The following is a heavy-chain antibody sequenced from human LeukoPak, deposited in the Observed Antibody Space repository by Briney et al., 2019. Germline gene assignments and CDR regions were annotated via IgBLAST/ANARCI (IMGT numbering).Heavy chain of an antibody. CDR2: ISGRGDYT. CDR1: GFIFNDYG. D-gene: IGHD6-13*01. J-gene: IGHJ4*02. CDR3: ATHSSSWYLDY. V-gene: IGHV3-23*01. Sequence: GGSLRLSCAASGFIFNDYGMSWVRQAPGKGLEWVSAISGRGDYTFYADSVTGRFTISRDNSNNTLYLQMNSLRAEDTAVYYCATHSSSWYLDYWGQGTLVTVSS.